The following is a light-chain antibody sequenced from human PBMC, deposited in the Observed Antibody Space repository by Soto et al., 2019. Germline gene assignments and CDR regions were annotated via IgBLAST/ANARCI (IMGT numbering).Light chain of an antibody. CDR3: SSHTTTGTLQV. CDR1: SSDIGGYNY. Sequence: QSVLTQPASVSGSPGQSITMSCTGASSDIGGYNYVSWYRQHPGKAPKLMLYGVSKRPSGVSDRFSGSKSGYRASLTISGLQAEDEADYYCSSHTTTGTLQVFGTGTKLTVL. CDR2: GVS. J-gene: IGLJ1*01. V-gene: IGLV2-14*01.